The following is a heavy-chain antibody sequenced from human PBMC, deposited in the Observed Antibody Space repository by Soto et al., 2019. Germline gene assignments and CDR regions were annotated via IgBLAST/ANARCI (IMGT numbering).Heavy chain of an antibody. CDR2: IYYTGTT. Sequence: QVQLQESGPGLVKPSQTLSLICTVSGGSISSDDNYWSWIRQPPGKGLEWIGYIYYTGTTSYNPSLKSRLIISIDTSKNVFSLKLNSVTAADTAVYYCARDNQRRAYNWVDPWGQGTLVTVSS. CDR3: ARDNQRRAYNWVDP. CDR1: GGSISSDDNY. V-gene: IGHV4-30-4*01. J-gene: IGHJ5*02.